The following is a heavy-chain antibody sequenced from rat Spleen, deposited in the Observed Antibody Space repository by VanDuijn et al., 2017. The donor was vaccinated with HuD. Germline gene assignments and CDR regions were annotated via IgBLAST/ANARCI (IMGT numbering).Heavy chain of an antibody. D-gene: IGHD1-6*01. CDR3: TRGLSMSSTNYYYALFAY. J-gene: IGHJ3*01. Sequence: EVQLQESGPGLVKPSQSLSLTCSVTGYSITSNYWGWIRKFPGNKMEWMGYIDYSGRTSYNPSLKSRIPITRDTSKNQFFLQLNSVTTEDTATYYCTRGLSMSSTNYYYALFAYWGQGTLVTVSS. CDR2: IDYSGRT. V-gene: IGHV3-1*01. CDR1: GYSITSNY.